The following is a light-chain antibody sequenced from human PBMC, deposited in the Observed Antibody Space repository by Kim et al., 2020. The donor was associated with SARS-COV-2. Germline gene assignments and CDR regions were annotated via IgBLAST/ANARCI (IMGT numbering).Light chain of an antibody. CDR2: EDP. CDR1: DLGKRY. Sequence: SYELTQPPSVSVSPGQTASITCSGDDLGKRYASWYQQKPGQSPVLVIYEDPKRPSGIPDRFSGSNSGNTATLAISETQAMDEADYFCQAWDSTSYVFGTGTKVTVL. CDR3: QAWDSTSYV. J-gene: IGLJ1*01. V-gene: IGLV3-1*01.